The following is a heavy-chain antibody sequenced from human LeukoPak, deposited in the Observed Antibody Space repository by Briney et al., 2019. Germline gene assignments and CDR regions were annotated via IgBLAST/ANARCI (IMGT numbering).Heavy chain of an antibody. D-gene: IGHD1-26*01. CDR3: ARDAGEVGADYFDY. V-gene: IGHV3-30-3*01. CDR1: GFTFSSYA. J-gene: IGHJ4*02. CDR2: ISYDGNNK. Sequence: GRSLRLSCAASGFTFSSYAMHWVRQAPGKGLEWVAVISYDGNNKYYADSVKGRFTISRDNSKNTLYLQMNSLRAEDTAVYYCARDAGEVGADYFDYWGQGTLVTVSS.